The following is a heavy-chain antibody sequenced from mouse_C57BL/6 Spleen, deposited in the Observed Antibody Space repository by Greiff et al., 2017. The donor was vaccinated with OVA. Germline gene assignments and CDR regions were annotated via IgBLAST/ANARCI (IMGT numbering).Heavy chain of an antibody. J-gene: IGHJ3*01. V-gene: IGHV7-1*01. CDR1: GFTFSDFY. Sequence: EVKLMESGGGLVQSGRSLRLSCATSGFTFSDFYMEWVRQAPGKGLEWIAASRNKANDYTTEYSASVKGRFIVSRDTSQSILYLQMNALRAEDTAIYYCARDGEYYASSGMFAYWGQGTLVTVSA. D-gene: IGHD1-1*01. CDR2: SRNKANDYTT. CDR3: ARDGEYYASSGMFAY.